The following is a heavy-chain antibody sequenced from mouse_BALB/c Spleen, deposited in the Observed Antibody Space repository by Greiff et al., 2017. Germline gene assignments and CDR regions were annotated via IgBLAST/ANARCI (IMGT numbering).Heavy chain of an antibody. CDR1: GFTFSNYW. Sequence: EVKVEESGGGLVQPGGSMKLSCVASGFTFSNYWMNWVRQSPEKGLEWVAEIRLKSNNYATHYAESVKGRFTISRDDSKSRVYLQMNNLRAEDTGIYYCTGFDYWGQGTTLTVSS. J-gene: IGHJ2*01. V-gene: IGHV6-6*02. CDR2: IRLKSNNYAT. CDR3: TGFDY.